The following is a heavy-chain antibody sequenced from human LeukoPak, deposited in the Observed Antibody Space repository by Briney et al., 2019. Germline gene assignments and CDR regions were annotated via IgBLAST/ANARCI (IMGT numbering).Heavy chain of an antibody. V-gene: IGHV3-30-3*01. D-gene: IGHD6-19*01. J-gene: IGHJ4*02. Sequence: GRSLRLSCAASGFTFSRYPMPWVRQAPGKGLEWVAVISYDESSKYYPDSVKGRFTISRDNSKNTLYLQMNSLRGEDTAVYYCARSYSSGWWATDYWGQGTLVTVSS. CDR3: ARSYSSGWWATDY. CDR1: GFTFSRYP. CDR2: ISYDESSK.